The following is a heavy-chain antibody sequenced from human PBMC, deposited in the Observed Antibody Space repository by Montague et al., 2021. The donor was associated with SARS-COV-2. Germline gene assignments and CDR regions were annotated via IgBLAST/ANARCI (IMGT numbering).Heavy chain of an antibody. CDR3: ARGWGGSPLYYYFYGMDV. D-gene: IGHD3-16*01. CDR1: GFTLSNYD. Sequence: SLRLSCAASGFTLSNYDMHWVRQATGKGPEWVSAIGPAGDTYYPGSVKGRFIISREDAKSSLYLQMNDLRAGDTAVYYCARGWGGSPLYYYFYGMDVWGQGTTVTVS. J-gene: IGHJ6*02. V-gene: IGHV3-13*01. CDR2: IGPAGDT.